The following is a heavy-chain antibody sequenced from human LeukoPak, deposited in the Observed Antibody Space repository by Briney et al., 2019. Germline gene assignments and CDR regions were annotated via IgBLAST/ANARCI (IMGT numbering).Heavy chain of an antibody. J-gene: IGHJ4*02. CDR1: GFTFSNYW. V-gene: IGHV3-7*01. CDR3: ARVRVAVAAPYYFDY. D-gene: IGHD6-19*01. Sequence: GGSLRLSCAASGFTFSNYWMTWVRQAPGKGLEWVANIKQDGSEKYYADSVKGRFTISRDNAKNSLYLQMNSLRAEDTAVYYCARVRVAVAAPYYFDYWGQGTLVTVSS. CDR2: IKQDGSEK.